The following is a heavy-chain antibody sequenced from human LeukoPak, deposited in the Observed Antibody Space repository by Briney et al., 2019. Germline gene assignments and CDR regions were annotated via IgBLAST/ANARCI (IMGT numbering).Heavy chain of an antibody. CDR3: ARVFGNGYYYYYYMDV. J-gene: IGHJ6*03. CDR2: ISSSSSTI. D-gene: IGHD3-3*01. V-gene: IGHV3-48*01. Sequence: GGSLRLSCAASGFTFSSYGMTWVRQAPGKGLEWVSYISSSSSTIYYADSVKGQFTISRNNAKNSLYLQMNSLRAEDTAVYYCARVFGNGYYYYYYMDVWGKGTTVTISS. CDR1: GFTFSSYG.